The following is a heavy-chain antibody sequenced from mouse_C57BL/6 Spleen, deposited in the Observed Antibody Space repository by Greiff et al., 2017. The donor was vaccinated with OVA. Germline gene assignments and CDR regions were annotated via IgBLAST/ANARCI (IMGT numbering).Heavy chain of an antibody. CDR3: ARYRGGSSWFAY. J-gene: IGHJ3*01. Sequence: EVKLQESGGGLVQPGGSLSLSCAASGFTFTDYYMSWVRQPPGKALEWLGFIRNKANGTTTEYSVSVKGRFTISRDNSHSILYIQMNALRAEDSATYYCARYRGGSSWFAYWGQGTLVTVSA. CDR1: GFTFTDYY. V-gene: IGHV7-3*01. D-gene: IGHD1-1*01. CDR2: IRNKANGTTT.